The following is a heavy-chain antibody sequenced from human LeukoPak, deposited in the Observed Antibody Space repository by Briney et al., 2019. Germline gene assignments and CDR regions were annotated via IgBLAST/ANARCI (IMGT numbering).Heavy chain of an antibody. V-gene: IGHV3-53*01. CDR3: ARRAGEYSHPYDY. D-gene: IGHD2/OR15-2a*01. J-gene: IGHJ4*02. CDR2: IYSGGNT. Sequence: PRGSLRLSCAASGFTLSSYSMNWVRQAPGRGLEWVSFIYSGGNTHYSDSVKGRFTISRDNSKNTLYLQMNSLRAEDTAVYYCARRAGEYSHPYDYWGQGTLVTVSS. CDR1: GFTLSSYS.